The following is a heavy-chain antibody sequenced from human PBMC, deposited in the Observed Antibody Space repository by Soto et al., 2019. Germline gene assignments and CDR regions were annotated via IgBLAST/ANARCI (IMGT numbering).Heavy chain of an antibody. D-gene: IGHD3-3*01. J-gene: IGHJ3*02. CDR1: GFSFSNYG. V-gene: IGHV3-23*01. CDR3: TKDAEAYDFAFDK. CDR2: ITKTGRST. Sequence: EVQLLESGGGLVQPGGPLSLSCATPGFSFSNYGMNWVRRAPGKGLEWVSGITKTGRSTFIADSVRGRFTISRDNLKNIMYLQMNSLRVDDTALYYCTKDAEAYDFAFDKWGQGTMVTVTS.